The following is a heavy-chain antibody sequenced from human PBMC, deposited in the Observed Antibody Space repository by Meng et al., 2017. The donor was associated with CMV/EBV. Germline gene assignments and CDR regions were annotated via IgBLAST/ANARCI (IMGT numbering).Heavy chain of an antibody. CDR2: ISGSGGST. D-gene: IGHD6-19*01. CDR1: GFTFSSYA. CDR3: AKGGSSGWIGRY. J-gene: IGHJ4*02. V-gene: IGHV3-23*01. Sequence: GGSLRLSCAASGFTFSSYAMSWVRQAPGKGLEWVSAISGSGGSTYYADSVRGRFTISRDNSKNTLYLQMNSLRAEDTAVYYCAKGGSSGWIGRYWGQGTLVTVSS.